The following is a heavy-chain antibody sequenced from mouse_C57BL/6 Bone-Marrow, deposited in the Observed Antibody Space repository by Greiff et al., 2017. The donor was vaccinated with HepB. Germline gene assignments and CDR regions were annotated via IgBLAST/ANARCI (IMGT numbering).Heavy chain of an antibody. D-gene: IGHD2-3*01. CDR1: GFTFSSYA. CDR2: ISDGGSYT. CDR3: ARDSRWLPYHFDY. J-gene: IGHJ2*01. V-gene: IGHV5-4*01. Sequence: EVQGVESGGGLVKPGGSLKLSCAASGFTFSSYAMSWVRQTPEKRLEWVATISDGGSYTYYPDNVKGRFTISRDNAKNNLYLQMSHLKSEDTAMYYCARDSRWLPYHFDYWGQGTTLTVSS.